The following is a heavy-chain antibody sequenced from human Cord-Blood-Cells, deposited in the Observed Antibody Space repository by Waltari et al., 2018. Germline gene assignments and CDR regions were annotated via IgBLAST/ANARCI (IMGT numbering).Heavy chain of an antibody. CDR1: GYTFTSYD. V-gene: IGHV1-8*03. CDR3: ARSPNSSSYYFDY. Sequence: QVQLVQSGAEVKKPGASVKVSCKASGYTFTSYDINWVRQATRQGLERMGWVNPKSGNTGYAQELQGRVTITRNTSISTAYMELSSLRSEDTAVYYCARSPNSSSYYFDYWGQGTLVTVSS. CDR2: VNPKSGNT. J-gene: IGHJ4*02. D-gene: IGHD6-6*01.